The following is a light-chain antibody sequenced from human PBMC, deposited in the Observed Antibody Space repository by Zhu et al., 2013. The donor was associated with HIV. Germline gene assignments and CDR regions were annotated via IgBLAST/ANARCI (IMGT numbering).Light chain of an antibody. CDR2: NNV. CDR1: SSNIGAGYD. CDR3: QSYDSSLSGYV. J-gene: IGLJ1*01. Sequence: QSVLTQPPSVSGAPGQRVTISCTGSSSNIGAGYDVHWYQQLPGTAPKLVIHNNVKRPSGVPDRFSGSKSGTSASLAIAGLQAEDEADYYCQSYDSSLSGYVFGTGTKVTVL. V-gene: IGLV1-40*01.